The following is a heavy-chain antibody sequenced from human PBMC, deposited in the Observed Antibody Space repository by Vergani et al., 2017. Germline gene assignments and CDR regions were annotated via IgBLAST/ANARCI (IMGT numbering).Heavy chain of an antibody. CDR2: ISWNSGST. J-gene: IGHJ4*02. D-gene: IGHD5-18*01. CDR1: GFTFDDYA. Sequence: EVQLVESGGGLVQPGRSLRLSCAASGFTFDDYAMHWARQAPGKGLEWVSGISWNSGSTGYADSVKGRFTISRDNAKNSLYLQMNSLRAEDTALYYCAKGHVDTAMVLFSYWGQGTLVTVSS. V-gene: IGHV3-9*01. CDR3: AKGHVDTAMVLFSY.